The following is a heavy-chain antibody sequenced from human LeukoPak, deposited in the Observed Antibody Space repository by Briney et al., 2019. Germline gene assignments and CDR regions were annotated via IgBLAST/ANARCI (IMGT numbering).Heavy chain of an antibody. CDR1: GGTFSSYA. Sequence: GGSVTVSCKASGGTFSSYAISWVRQAPGQGLEWMGGIIPIFGTANYAQKFQGRVTITADESTSTAYMELSSLRSEGTAVYYCARARGVTTTHFDYWGQGTLVTVSS. J-gene: IGHJ4*02. CDR2: IIPIFGTA. V-gene: IGHV1-69*01. CDR3: ARARGVTTTHFDY. D-gene: IGHD4-17*01.